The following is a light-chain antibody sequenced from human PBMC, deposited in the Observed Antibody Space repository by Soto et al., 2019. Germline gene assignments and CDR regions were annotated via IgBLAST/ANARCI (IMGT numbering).Light chain of an antibody. V-gene: IGKV1-39*01. J-gene: IGKJ2*01. Sequence: DIQMTQSPSSLSASVGDRVTITCRASQSISSYLNWYQQKPGKAPMLLIYAASSLQSGVPPRFSGSGSGTDFTLTISSLQPEDFATYYCQQSYSTPYTCGQGTKLEIK. CDR2: AAS. CDR3: QQSYSTPYT. CDR1: QSISSY.